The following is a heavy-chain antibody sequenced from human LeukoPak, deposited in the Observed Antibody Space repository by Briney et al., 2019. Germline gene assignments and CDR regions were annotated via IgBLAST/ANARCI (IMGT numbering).Heavy chain of an antibody. CDR2: IYTSGST. Sequence: SETLSLTCTVSGGSISSYYWSWIRQPAGKGLEWIGLIYTSGSTNYNPSLKSRVTMSVDTSKNQFSLILTSVTAADTAVYYCARVALITIHENHAFDIWGQGTVVTVSS. CDR1: GGSISSYY. D-gene: IGHD3-3*01. J-gene: IGHJ3*02. V-gene: IGHV4-4*07. CDR3: ARVALITIHENHAFDI.